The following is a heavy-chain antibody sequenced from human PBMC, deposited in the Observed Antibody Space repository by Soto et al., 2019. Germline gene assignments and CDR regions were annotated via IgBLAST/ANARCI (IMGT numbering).Heavy chain of an antibody. CDR2: IDSNGGT. Sequence: SETLSLTCTVSDDSSSNYKWSWIRQPPGRRLEWIGYIDSNGGTSYNPSLQSRVTISIDTSTKQIFLKLNSVTAADTAVYYCVRQGFGSLHGLVAVCGQGTSVTVSS. CDR3: VRQGFGSLHGLVAV. D-gene: IGHD3-10*01. V-gene: IGHV4-59*08. CDR1: DDSSSNYK. J-gene: IGHJ6*02.